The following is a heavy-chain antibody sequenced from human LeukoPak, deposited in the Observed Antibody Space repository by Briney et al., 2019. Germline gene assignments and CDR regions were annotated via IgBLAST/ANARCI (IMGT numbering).Heavy chain of an antibody. D-gene: IGHD6-25*01. CDR2: IYYSGST. V-gene: IGHV4-59*01. CDR1: GGSISSYY. CDR3: ARGGYGDAFDI. Sequence: SETLSLTCTVSGGSISSYYWSWIRQPPGKGLESIGYIYYSGSTNYNPSLKSRVTISVDTSKNQFSLKLSSVTAADTAVYYCARGGYGDAFDIWGQGTMVTVSS. J-gene: IGHJ3*02.